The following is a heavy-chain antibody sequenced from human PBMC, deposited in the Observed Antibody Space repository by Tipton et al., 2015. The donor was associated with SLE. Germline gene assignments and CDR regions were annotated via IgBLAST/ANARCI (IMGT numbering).Heavy chain of an antibody. Sequence: TLSLTCAVYGGSFSGFYWNWIRQPPGKGLEWIGEIDHSGSTNYNPSLKSRVTISLDTSKNQFSLKLSSVTAADTAVYYCARKVNGQRWLQWGAFDIWGQGTMVTVSS. D-gene: IGHD5-24*01. J-gene: IGHJ3*02. CDR2: IDHSGST. CDR1: GGSFSGFY. V-gene: IGHV4-34*01. CDR3: ARKVNGQRWLQWGAFDI.